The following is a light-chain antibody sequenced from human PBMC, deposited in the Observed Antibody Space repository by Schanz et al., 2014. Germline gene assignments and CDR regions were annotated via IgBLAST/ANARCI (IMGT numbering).Light chain of an antibody. Sequence: IQLTQSPSSLSASVGDRVTITCRASQGISSYLAWYQQKPGKAPKLLIYAASTLQSGVPSRFSGSGSGTDFTLTISSLQPEDFATYYCQQYNTWPPKYTFGQGTKLESK. CDR1: QGISSY. J-gene: IGKJ2*01. V-gene: IGKV1-9*01. CDR2: AAS. CDR3: QQYNTWPPKYT.